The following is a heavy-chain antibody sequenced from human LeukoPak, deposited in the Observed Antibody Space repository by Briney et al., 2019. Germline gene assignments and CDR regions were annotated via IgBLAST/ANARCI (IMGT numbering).Heavy chain of an antibody. CDR2: ISYDGSIK. Sequence: PGRSLRLSCAVSGFTFSSYGMHWVRQAPGKGLEWVAVISYDGSIKYYADSVKGRFTISRDNSKNTLYLQMNSLRAEDTAVYYCANGGYYYDSSGYRIFGLGYFQHWGQGTLVTVSS. V-gene: IGHV3-30*18. CDR1: GFTFSSYG. CDR3: ANGGYYYDSSGYRIFGLGYFQH. D-gene: IGHD3-22*01. J-gene: IGHJ1*01.